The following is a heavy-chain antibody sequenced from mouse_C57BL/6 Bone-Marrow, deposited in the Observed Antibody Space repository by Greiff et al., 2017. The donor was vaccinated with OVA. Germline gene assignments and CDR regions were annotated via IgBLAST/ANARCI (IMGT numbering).Heavy chain of an antibody. D-gene: IGHD2-4*01. CDR1: GYTFTDYY. CDR2: IYPGSGNT. CDR3: AIYYDYFDY. V-gene: IGHV1-76*01. J-gene: IGHJ2*01. Sequence: QVQLKESGAELVRPGASVKLSCKASGYTFTDYYINWVKQRPGQGLEWIARIYPGSGNTYYNEKFKGKATLTAEKSSSTAYMQLSSLTSEDSAVYFCAIYYDYFDYWGQGTTLTVSS.